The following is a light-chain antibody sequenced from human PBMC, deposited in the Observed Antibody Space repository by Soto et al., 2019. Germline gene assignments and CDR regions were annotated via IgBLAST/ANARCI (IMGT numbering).Light chain of an antibody. V-gene: IGLV2-14*01. CDR2: DVS. CDR3: SSYTSSNTRQIV. CDR1: SSDVGGYNF. Sequence: QSALTQPASVSGSPGQSITISCTGTSSDVGGYNFVSWYQQHPGKAPKLIIYDVSNRPSGVSYRFSGSKSGNTASLTISGLQAEDEADYYCSSYTSSNTRQIVFGTGTKLTVL. J-gene: IGLJ1*01.